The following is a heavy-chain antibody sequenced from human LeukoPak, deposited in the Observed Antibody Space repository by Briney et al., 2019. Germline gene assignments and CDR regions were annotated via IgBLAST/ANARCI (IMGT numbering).Heavy chain of an antibody. J-gene: IGHJ4*02. Sequence: GASVKVSCKASGYSFTNYGISWVRQAPGQALEWMGWISAHNGNTNYAQKLQGRVTMTTDTSTSTAYMELRTLRSDDTAVYYCARDHSYASRGGSFDYWGQGTLVTVSS. V-gene: IGHV1-18*01. D-gene: IGHD3-16*01. CDR1: GYSFTNYG. CDR2: ISAHNGNT. CDR3: ARDHSYASRGGSFDY.